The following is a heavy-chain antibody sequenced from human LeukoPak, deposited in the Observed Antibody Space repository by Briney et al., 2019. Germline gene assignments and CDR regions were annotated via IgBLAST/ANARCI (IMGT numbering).Heavy chain of an antibody. CDR2: ISSSSSYI. D-gene: IGHD6-19*01. CDR3: ARTLIAVAGYFDY. V-gene: IGHV3-21*01. Sequence: PGGSLRLSCAASGFTFSSYSMNWVRQAPGKGLEWFSSISSSSSYIYYADSVKGRFTISRDNAKNSLYLQMNSLRAEDTAVYYCARTLIAVAGYFDYWGQGTLVTVSS. J-gene: IGHJ4*02. CDR1: GFTFSSYS.